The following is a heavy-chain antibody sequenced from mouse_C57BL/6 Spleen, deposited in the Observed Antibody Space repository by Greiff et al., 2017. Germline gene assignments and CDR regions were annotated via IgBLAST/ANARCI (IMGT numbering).Heavy chain of an antibody. Sequence: VQLQQSGAELVKPGASVKLSCKASGFNIKDYYMHWVKQRPEQGLEWIGRIDPEDGDTEYAPKFQGKATMTADTSSNTAYLQLSSLTSEDTAVYYCTTAYYSDAMDYWGQGTSVTVSS. CDR1: GFNIKDYY. V-gene: IGHV14-1*01. J-gene: IGHJ4*01. CDR3: TTAYYSDAMDY. CDR2: IDPEDGDT. D-gene: IGHD2-12*01.